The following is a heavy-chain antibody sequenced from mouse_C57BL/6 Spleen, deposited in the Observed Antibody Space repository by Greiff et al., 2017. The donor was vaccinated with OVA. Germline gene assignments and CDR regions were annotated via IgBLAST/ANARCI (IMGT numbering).Heavy chain of an antibody. D-gene: IGHD1-1*01. J-gene: IGHJ3*01. V-gene: IGHV1-18*01. Sequence: EVQLQQSGPELVKPGASVKIPCKASGYTFADYNMDWVKQSHGKSLEWIGDINPNNGGTIYNQKFKGKATLTVDKSSSTAYMELRSLTSEDTAVYYCATGATVPFAYWGQGTLVTVSA. CDR2: INPNNGGT. CDR3: ATGATVPFAY. CDR1: GYTFADYN.